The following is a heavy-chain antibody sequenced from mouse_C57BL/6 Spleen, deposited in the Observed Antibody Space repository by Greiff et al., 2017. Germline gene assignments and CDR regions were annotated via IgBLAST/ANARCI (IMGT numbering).Heavy chain of an antibody. J-gene: IGHJ3*01. CDR1: GYTFTDYY. CDR2: IYPGSGNT. D-gene: IGHD2-4*01. CDR3: AREEIRGGGSWFAY. V-gene: IGHV1-76*01. Sequence: VKLMESGAELVRPGASVKLSCKASGYTFTDYYINWVKQRPGQGLEWIARIYPGSGNTYYNEKFKGKATLTAAKSSSTAYMQLSSLTSEDSAVYFCAREEIRGGGSWFAYWGQGTLVTVSA.